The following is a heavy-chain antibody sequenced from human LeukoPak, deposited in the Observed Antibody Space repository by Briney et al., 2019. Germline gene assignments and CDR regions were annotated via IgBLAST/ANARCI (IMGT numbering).Heavy chain of an antibody. CDR3: ARGIWDSGHYHLDC. CDR1: GYSFSNNA. J-gene: IGHJ4*02. CDR2: INAGNGKT. V-gene: IGHV1-3*01. Sequence: GATVNVSCKASGYSFSNNAIHWVRQAPGQRFEWMGWINAGNGKTKYSQNLQGRVTLTRDTSATTAYMELSSLTSEDTAVYHCARGIWDSGHYHLDCWGQGTPVTVSS. D-gene: IGHD6-19*01.